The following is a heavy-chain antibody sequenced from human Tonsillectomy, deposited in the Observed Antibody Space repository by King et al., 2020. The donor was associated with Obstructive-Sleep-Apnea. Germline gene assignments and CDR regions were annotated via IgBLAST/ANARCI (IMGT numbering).Heavy chain of an antibody. CDR1: GFTFSNAW. Sequence: DVQLVESGGGFVKPGGSLRLSCAASGFTFSNAWMSWVRQAPGKGLEWVGLIKSKADGGTTDSAAPVKGRFTVSRDDSKNTLYLQMNSLKTEDTAVYYCARKGSAYYDILTGYWVAGGFDYWGQGTLVTVSS. CDR2: IKSKADGGTT. CDR3: ARKGSAYYDILTGYWVAGGFDY. D-gene: IGHD3-9*01. V-gene: IGHV3-15*01. J-gene: IGHJ4*02.